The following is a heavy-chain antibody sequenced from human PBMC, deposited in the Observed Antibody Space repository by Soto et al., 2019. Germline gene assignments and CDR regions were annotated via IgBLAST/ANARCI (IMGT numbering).Heavy chain of an antibody. CDR3: ARGGTSGWLKGAYDV. Sequence: QVQLVQSGAEVKKPGSSVKVSCRASGGTLNKHAITWVRRAPGQGLEWLGGIIPMFGIPNYPQKFQGGVTITADDSTNTSHMELIGLTSDDTAVYYCARGGTSGWLKGAYDVWGQGTMVTVSS. CDR1: GGTLNKHA. J-gene: IGHJ3*01. V-gene: IGHV1-69*01. CDR2: IIPMFGIP. D-gene: IGHD6-19*01.